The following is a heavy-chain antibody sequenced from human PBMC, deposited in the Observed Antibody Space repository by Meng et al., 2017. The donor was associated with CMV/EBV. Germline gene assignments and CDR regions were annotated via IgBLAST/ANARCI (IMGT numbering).Heavy chain of an antibody. V-gene: IGHV3-30-3*01. CDR3: ARAMVNDFWSGSIVYYYNGMDV. Sequence: GGSLRLSCAASGFTFSSYAMHWVRQAPGKGLEWVAVISYDGSNKYYADSVKGRFTISRDNSKNTLYLQMNSLRAEDTAVYYCARAMVNDFWSGSIVYYYNGMDVWGQGTTVTVSS. D-gene: IGHD3-3*01. CDR2: ISYDGSNK. CDR1: GFTFSSYA. J-gene: IGHJ6*02.